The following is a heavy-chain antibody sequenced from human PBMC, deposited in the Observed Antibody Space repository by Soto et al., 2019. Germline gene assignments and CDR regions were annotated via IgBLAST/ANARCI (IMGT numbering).Heavy chain of an antibody. CDR1: GFTFSSYE. CDR3: ARMRGDYVSLPGPLLYGMDV. CDR2: ISSSGSTI. Sequence: QPGGSLRLSCAASGFTFSSYEMNWVRQAPGKGLEWVSYISSSGSTIYYADSVKGRFTISRDNAKNSLYLQMNSLRAEDTAVYYCARMRGDYVSLPGPLLYGMDVWGQGTTVTVSS. V-gene: IGHV3-48*03. D-gene: IGHD3-16*01. J-gene: IGHJ6*02.